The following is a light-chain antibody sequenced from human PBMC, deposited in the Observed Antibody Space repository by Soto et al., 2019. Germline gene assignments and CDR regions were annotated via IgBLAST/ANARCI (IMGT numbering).Light chain of an antibody. J-gene: IGKJ2*01. Sequence: EIVLTQSPGTLSLSPGERATLSCRASQSVSGNYLAWYQQKPGQSPRLLIYGSSDRATGIPDSFSGSGSETDFTITISIVEPEDFAVYYCQQYGSSTPYTFGQGTKLEIK. CDR2: GSS. CDR3: QQYGSSTPYT. V-gene: IGKV3-20*01. CDR1: QSVSGNY.